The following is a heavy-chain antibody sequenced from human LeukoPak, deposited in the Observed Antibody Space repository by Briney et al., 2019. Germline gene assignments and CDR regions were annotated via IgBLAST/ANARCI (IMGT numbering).Heavy chain of an antibody. CDR1: GGSISSGGYY. CDR2: IYYSGST. V-gene: IGHV4-31*03. CDR3: ARTKHYYYDSSGYPPHFDY. D-gene: IGHD3-22*01. J-gene: IGHJ4*02. Sequence: NPSQTLSLTCTLSGGSISSGGYYWSWIRQHPGKGLEWIGYIYYSGSTYYNPSLKSRVTISVDTSKNQFSLKLSSVTAADTAVYYCARTKHYYYDSSGYPPHFDYWGQGTLVTVSS.